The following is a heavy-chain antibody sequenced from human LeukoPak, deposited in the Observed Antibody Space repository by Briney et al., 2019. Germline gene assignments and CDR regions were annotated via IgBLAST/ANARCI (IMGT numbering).Heavy chain of an antibody. Sequence: GGSLRLSCAASGFTVSNDCMAWVRQAPGRGLEWVSLIYGDGTTFYTDSVKGRFTISRDNFKNTLYLQMSSLRPEDTALYYCARDRAGAQSWVALDPWGQGTLVTVSS. V-gene: IGHV3-66*02. CDR1: GFTVSNDC. CDR3: ARDRAGAQSWVALDP. J-gene: IGHJ5*02. CDR2: IYGDGTT. D-gene: IGHD3-10*01.